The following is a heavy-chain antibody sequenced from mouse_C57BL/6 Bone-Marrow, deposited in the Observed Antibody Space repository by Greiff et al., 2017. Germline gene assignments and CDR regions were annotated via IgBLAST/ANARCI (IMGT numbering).Heavy chain of an antibody. V-gene: IGHV1-39*01. CDR1: GYAFSSSW. CDR2: INPNYGTT. CDR3: ARDREGYYGLAWFAY. D-gene: IGHD1-1*01. J-gene: IGHJ3*01. Sequence: EVKLMESGPELVKPGASVKISCKASGYAFSSSWMNWVKQRPGKGLEWIGVINPNYGTTSYNQKFKGKATLTVDQSSSTAYMQLNSLTSEDSAVYYCARDREGYYGLAWFAYWGQGTLVTVSA.